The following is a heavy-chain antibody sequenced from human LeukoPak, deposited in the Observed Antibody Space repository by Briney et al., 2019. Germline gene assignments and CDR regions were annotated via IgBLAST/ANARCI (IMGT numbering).Heavy chain of an antibody. Sequence: GGSLRLSCAASEFTFSSYAMSWVRQAPGKGLEWVSAISGSGGSTYYADSVKGRFTISRDNSKNTLYLQMNSLRAEDTAVYYCAKLYSSSWSTREIFDYWGQGTLVTVSS. CDR1: EFTFSSYA. CDR3: AKLYSSSWSTREIFDY. J-gene: IGHJ4*02. CDR2: ISGSGGST. D-gene: IGHD6-13*01. V-gene: IGHV3-23*01.